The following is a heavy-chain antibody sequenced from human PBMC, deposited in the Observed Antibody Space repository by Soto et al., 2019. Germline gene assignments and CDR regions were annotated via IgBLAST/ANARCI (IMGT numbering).Heavy chain of an antibody. V-gene: IGHV4-59*01. CDR1: GGSISSNY. CDR3: AIALLLTGYYSQNDFDI. CDR2: IYYSGIT. J-gene: IGHJ3*02. Sequence: PSETLSLTCTVSGGSISSNYWSWIRQPPGKGLKWIGYIYYSGITNYNPSLKSRVTISVYTSKNQFSLKLRSVTAADTAVYYIAIALLLTGYYSQNDFDILGQEYMLTIS. D-gene: IGHD3-9*01.